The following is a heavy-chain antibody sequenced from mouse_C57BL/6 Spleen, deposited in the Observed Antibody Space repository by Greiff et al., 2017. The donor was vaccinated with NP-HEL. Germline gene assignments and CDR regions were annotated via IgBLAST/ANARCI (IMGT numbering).Heavy chain of an antibody. J-gene: IGHJ3*01. Sequence: QVQLQQSGPELVKPGASVKISCKASGYAFSSSWMNWVKQRPGKGLEWIGRIYPGDGDTNYNGKFKGKATLTADKSSSTAYMQLSSLTSEDSAVYFCAREGDYYGYDGGFAYWGQGTLVIVSA. D-gene: IGHD2-2*01. CDR2: IYPGDGDT. CDR3: AREGDYYGYDGGFAY. CDR1: GYAFSSSW. V-gene: IGHV1-82*01.